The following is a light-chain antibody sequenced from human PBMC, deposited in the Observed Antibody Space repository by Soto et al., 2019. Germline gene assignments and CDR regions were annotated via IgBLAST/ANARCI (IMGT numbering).Light chain of an antibody. Sequence: EIVLTQSPGTLSLSPGERAALSCRASQSVDSRYLAWYQQKFGQAPRLLLYGASSGATGTPDRFSGSGSGTDFTITISRVEPEDFAVYYCQQYDTSPYTFGQGTRLEIK. CDR3: QQYDTSPYT. CDR2: GAS. J-gene: IGKJ2*01. V-gene: IGKV3-20*01. CDR1: QSVDSRY.